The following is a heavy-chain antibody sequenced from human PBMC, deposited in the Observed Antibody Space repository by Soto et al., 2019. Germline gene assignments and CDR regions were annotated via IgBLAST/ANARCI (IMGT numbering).Heavy chain of an antibody. Sequence: PGGSLRLSCAASGFTFSSYGMHWVRQAPGKGLEWVAVISYDGSNKYYADSVKGRFTISRDNSKNTLYLQMNSLRAEDTAVYYCAKDRHLWSGYFYYGMDVWGQGTTVTVSS. CDR3: AKDRHLWSGYFYYGMDV. V-gene: IGHV3-30*18. D-gene: IGHD3-3*02. CDR2: ISYDGSNK. CDR1: GFTFSSYG. J-gene: IGHJ6*02.